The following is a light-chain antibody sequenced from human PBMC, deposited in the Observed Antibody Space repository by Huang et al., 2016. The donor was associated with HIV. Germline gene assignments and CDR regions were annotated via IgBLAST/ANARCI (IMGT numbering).Light chain of an antibody. J-gene: IGKJ2*02. CDR1: QSVSNSF. CDR2: GSS. CDR3: HYYGNSPGT. V-gene: IGKV3-20*01. Sequence: EIVLTQSPGTLSLSPGERATLSCRASQSVSNSFLAWYQPKPGQALRLLIYGSSGRATGIPDRCSGSGYGADFTLTISRLGPEDFAVYYCHYYGNSPGTFGRGTKLEIK.